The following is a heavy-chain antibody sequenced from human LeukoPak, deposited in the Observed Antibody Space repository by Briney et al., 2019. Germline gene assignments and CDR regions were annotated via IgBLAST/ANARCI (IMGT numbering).Heavy chain of an antibody. J-gene: IGHJ4*02. CDR1: GGSISSYY. V-gene: IGHV4-59*01. D-gene: IGHD1-26*01. Sequence: SETLSLTCTVSGGSISSYYWSWIRQPPGKGLEWIGYIYYSGSTNYNPSLKSRVTISVDTSKNQFSLRLSSVTAADTAVYYCARVLEWELLIFDYWGQGTLVTVSS. CDR2: IYYSGST. CDR3: ARVLEWELLIFDY.